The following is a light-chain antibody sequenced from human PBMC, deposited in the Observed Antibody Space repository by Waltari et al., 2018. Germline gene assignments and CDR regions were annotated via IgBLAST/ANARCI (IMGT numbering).Light chain of an antibody. Sequence: DIQMTQSPSTLSASIGDSVTITCRASQSISDWLAWFQQKPGKAPKLLIYRASSLQSGVPLRFRGSGSGTEFTLTISSLQPDDFATYYCQQYHAYWTFGQGTKVEIK. CDR3: QQYHAYWT. CDR1: QSISDW. V-gene: IGKV1-5*03. J-gene: IGKJ1*01. CDR2: RAS.